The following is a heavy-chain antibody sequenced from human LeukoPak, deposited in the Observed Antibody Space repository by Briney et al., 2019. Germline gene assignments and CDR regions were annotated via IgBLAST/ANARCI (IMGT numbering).Heavy chain of an antibody. CDR1: GGSISSTTYY. Sequence: SETLSLTCTVSGGSISSTTYYWGWIRQPPGKGLEWIGSICHSGNIYYNPSLKSRVTISVDTSKNQFSLKLSSVTAADTAVYYCARHDSSGPYNAFDIWGQGTMVTVSS. J-gene: IGHJ3*02. CDR2: ICHSGNI. V-gene: IGHV4-39*01. CDR3: ARHDSSGPYNAFDI. D-gene: IGHD3-22*01.